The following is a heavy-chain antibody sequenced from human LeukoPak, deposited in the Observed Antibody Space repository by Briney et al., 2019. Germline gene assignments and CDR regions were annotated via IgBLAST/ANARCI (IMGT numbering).Heavy chain of an antibody. V-gene: IGHV4-59*08. D-gene: IGHD3-10*01. CDR1: GGSISSYY. CDR3: ARVGSYYGSGRAQKRYYYYGMDA. J-gene: IGHJ6*02. Sequence: PSETLSLTCTVSGGSISSYYWSWIRQPPGKGLEWIGYIYYSGSTNYNPSLKSRVTISVDTSKNQFSLKLSSVTAADTAVYYCARVGSYYGSGRAQKRYYYYGMDAWGQGTTVTVSS. CDR2: IYYSGST.